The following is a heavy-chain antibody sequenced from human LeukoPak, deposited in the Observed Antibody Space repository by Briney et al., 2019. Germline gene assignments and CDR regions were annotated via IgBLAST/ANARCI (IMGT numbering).Heavy chain of an antibody. CDR2: MYYSGRT. CDR3: ASGESPYYYDSTGKYLGVWFDP. V-gene: IGHV4-31*03. D-gene: IGHD3-22*01. J-gene: IGHJ5*02. Sequence: PSETLSLTCTVSGGSINSGGNYWSWIRQHPGKGLEWIGYMYYSGRTHYNPSLNSRVTISVDTSRNQFSLKLSSVTAADTAVYYCASGESPYYYDSTGKYLGVWFDPWGQGTLVTVSS. CDR1: GGSINSGGNY.